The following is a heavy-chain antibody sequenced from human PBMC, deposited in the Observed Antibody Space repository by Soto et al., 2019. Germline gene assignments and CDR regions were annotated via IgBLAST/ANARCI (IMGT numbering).Heavy chain of an antibody. J-gene: IGHJ4*02. CDR1: GYTLTELS. CDR3: ARILIIGTTRGSYFDY. CDR2: FDPEDGET. Sequence: ASVKVSCKVSGYTLTELSMHWVRQAPGKGLEWMGGFDPEDGETIYAQKFQGRVTMTEDTSTDTAYMELSSLRAEDTAVYYCARILIIGTTRGSYFDYWGQGTLVTVSS. V-gene: IGHV1-24*01. D-gene: IGHD1-20*01.